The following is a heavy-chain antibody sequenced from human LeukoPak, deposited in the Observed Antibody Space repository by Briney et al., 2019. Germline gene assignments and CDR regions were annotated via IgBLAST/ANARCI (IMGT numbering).Heavy chain of an antibody. J-gene: IGHJ4*02. CDR3: ATLYGDYNSPADC. CDR2: ISSSSSYI. D-gene: IGHD4-17*01. Sequence: GGSLRLSCAASGFTFSSFSMNWVRQAPGKGLEWVSSISSSSSYIYYADSVKGRFTISRDNAKNSLYLQMNSLRAEDTAVYYCATLYGDYNSPADCWGQGTLVTVSS. CDR1: GFTFSSFS. V-gene: IGHV3-21*01.